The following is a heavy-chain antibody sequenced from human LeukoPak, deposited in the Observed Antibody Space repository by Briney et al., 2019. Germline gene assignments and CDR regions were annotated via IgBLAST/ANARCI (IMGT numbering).Heavy chain of an antibody. CDR3: ARQTSYPYYMDV. V-gene: IGHV4-59*08. CDR2: ISGRST. J-gene: IGHJ6*03. D-gene: IGHD6-6*01. Sequence: SETLSLTCTVSGVPISSHSWSWIRQPPGKGLEWIGSISGRSTNYSPSLRSRVAISVDTSKNRFSLRLSSVTAADSAVYYCARQTSYPYYMDVWDKGTTVTVSS. CDR1: GVPISSHS.